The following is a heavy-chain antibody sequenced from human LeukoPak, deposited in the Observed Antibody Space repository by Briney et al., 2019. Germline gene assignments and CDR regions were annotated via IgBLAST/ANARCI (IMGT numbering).Heavy chain of an antibody. Sequence: GGSLRLSCAVSGFTFSDFWMSWVRQAPGRGLEWVANIHPEGNEKYHVESVKGRFTISRGNAKNSLCLQMNGLRVEDTAVYYCARGDAFSGDHWGQGTLVTVSS. J-gene: IGHJ4*02. V-gene: IGHV3-7*04. CDR1: GFTFSDFW. CDR2: IHPEGNEK. CDR3: ARGDAFSGDH.